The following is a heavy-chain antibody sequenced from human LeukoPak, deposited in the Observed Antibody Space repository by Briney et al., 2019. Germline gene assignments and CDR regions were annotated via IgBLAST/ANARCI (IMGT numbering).Heavy chain of an antibody. CDR2: INADSGNT. CDR1: GYTFTSRG. V-gene: IGHV1-18*04. J-gene: IGHJ4*02. CDR3: ARDEVSGGWYNH. Sequence: ASVKVSCTASGYTFTSRGFSWVRQAPGQGLEWMGWINADSGNTNYAQKLQGRDTLTTDTSTNPAYMELRSLRSDDTAVYYCARDEVSGGWYNHWGQGTLVTVS. D-gene: IGHD6-19*01.